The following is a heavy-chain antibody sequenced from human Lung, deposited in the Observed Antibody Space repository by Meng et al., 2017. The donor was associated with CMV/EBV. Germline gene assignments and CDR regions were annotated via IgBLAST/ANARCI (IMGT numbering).Heavy chain of an antibody. J-gene: IGHJ6*02. CDR2: IGAYNYNP. D-gene: IGHD3-10*01. CDR3: ARGGFGDYYYNGLDV. Sequence: ASVKVSCKASGYFFSSYGISWVRQAPGQGLEWMGWIGAYNYNPNYALEFRSRVTMTTDTSTATAYMELKSLTSDDTAVYYCARGGFGDYYYNGLDVWGQGTTVTGSS. V-gene: IGHV1-18*01. CDR1: GYFFSSYG.